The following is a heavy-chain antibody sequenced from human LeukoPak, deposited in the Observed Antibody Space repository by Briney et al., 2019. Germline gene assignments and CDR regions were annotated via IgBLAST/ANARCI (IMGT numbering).Heavy chain of an antibody. CDR2: IYYSGST. J-gene: IGHJ4*02. V-gene: IGHV4-39*01. CDR3: ARRLVVVVAATRGYYFDY. CDR1: GGSISSSSYY. Sequence: PSETLSLTCTVSGGSISSSSYYWGWTRQPPGRGLEWIGSIYYSGSTYNNPARKSRVTISVDTSKNQFSLKLSSVTAADTAVYYCARRLVVVVAATRGYYFDYWGQGTLVTVSS. D-gene: IGHD2-15*01.